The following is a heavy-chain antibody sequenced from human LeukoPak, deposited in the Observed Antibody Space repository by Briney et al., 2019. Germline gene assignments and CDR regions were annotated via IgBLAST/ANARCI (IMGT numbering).Heavy chain of an antibody. V-gene: IGHV3-15*01. J-gene: IGHJ4*02. CDR3: TTDAGYSSRWYNY. CDR2: IKSRVDGGTT. CDR1: GFIFTNAY. Sequence: GGSLRLSCAASGFIFTNAYMSWVRQAPGEGLEWVGRIKSRVDGGTTDYAAPVKDRFFISRDDSRNMLYLQMNSLKTEDTAVYYCTTDAGYSSRWYNYWGQGTLVTVAS. D-gene: IGHD6-13*01.